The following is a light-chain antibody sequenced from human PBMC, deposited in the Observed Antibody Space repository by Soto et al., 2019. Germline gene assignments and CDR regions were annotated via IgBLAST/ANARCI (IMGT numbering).Light chain of an antibody. CDR2: DAS. CDR1: QTIKNW. J-gene: IGKJ4*01. V-gene: IGKV1-5*01. CDR3: QQYDDYPLT. Sequence: DIQMTQSPSTLSASVGDRVTITCRASQTIKNWLAWYQQKPGTAPKFLIYDASTLESGVPSRFSGSGSGTEFTLTISSLQADDFATYFCQQYDDYPLTFGGGTKVEIK.